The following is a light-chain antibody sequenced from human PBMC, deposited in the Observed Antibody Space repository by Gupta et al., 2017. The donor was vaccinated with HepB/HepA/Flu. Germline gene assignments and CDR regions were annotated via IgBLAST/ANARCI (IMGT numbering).Light chain of an antibody. CDR3: QQYYTYPFT. Sequence: AVRIPQSPSSFSASTGDRFTITCRASQDISTYLAWYRQKPGKAPNLLIFSASNLQNGVPSRFSGSGSGTDFSLTISSLQSEDFATYYCQQYYTYPFTFGGGTKVEIK. CDR1: QDISTY. V-gene: IGKV1-8*01. CDR2: SAS. J-gene: IGKJ4*01.